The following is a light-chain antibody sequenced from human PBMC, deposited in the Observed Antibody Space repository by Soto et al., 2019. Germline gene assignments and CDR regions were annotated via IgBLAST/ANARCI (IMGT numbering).Light chain of an antibody. CDR2: DAS. V-gene: IGKV1-39*01. J-gene: IGKJ2*01. CDR1: QTISSF. CDR3: QQSYSGPFP. Sequence: DIQMTQSPSSLSASVGDRVTITCRASQTISSFLNWYQQKPGKAPKLLIYDASSLQNGVASRFSGSGSGTDFTLTITSLQPEEFASYYCQQSYSGPFPFGQETKFDTK.